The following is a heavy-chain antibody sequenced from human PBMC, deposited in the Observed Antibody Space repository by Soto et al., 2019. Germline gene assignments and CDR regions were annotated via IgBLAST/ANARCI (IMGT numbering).Heavy chain of an antibody. CDR3: TKSPETPTIYRRALPYFFDS. J-gene: IGHJ4*02. Sequence: QVQLQESGPGLVKPSQTLSLTCSVSGGSISRGGSYWCWIRQLPGKALELIGYIYYSGIFYYTPYLKGRVMISPDTSKNHFYPQLSSVTAAGTAVYYSTKSPETPTIYRRALPYFFDSWGQGSLVTVSS. V-gene: IGHV4-31*03. D-gene: IGHD5-12*01. CDR2: IYYSGIF. CDR1: GGSISRGGSY.